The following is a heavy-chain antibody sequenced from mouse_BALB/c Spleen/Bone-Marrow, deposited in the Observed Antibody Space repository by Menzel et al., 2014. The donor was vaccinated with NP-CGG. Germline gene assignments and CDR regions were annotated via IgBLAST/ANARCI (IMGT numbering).Heavy chain of an antibody. Sequence: QVQLKQSGAELAKPGASVKMSCKASGYTFTSYWMHWVKQRPGQGLEWIGYINPSTGYTEYNQKFKDKATLTADKSSSTAYMQLSGLTSEDSAVYYCARSPHYYDLDYWGQGTTLTVSS. CDR3: ARSPHYYDLDY. V-gene: IGHV1-7*01. CDR2: INPSTGYT. CDR1: GYTFTSYW. D-gene: IGHD1-2*01. J-gene: IGHJ2*01.